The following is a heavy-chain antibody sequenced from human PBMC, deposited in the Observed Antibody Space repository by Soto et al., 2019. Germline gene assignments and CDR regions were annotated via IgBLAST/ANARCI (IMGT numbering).Heavy chain of an antibody. CDR2: IIPIFGTA. CDR1: GGTFSSYA. V-gene: IGHV1-69*13. CDR3: ATLSSTSLSRYYYGMDV. D-gene: IGHD2-2*01. Sequence: ASVKVSCKASGGTFSSYAISWVRQAPGQGLEWMGGIIPIFGTANYAQKFQGRVTITADESTSTAYMELSSLRSEDTAVYYCATLSSTSLSRYYYGMDVWGQGTTVTVSS. J-gene: IGHJ6*02.